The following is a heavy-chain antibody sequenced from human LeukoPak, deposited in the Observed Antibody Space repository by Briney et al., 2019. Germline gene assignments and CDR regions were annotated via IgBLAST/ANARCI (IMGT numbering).Heavy chain of an antibody. J-gene: IGHJ4*02. Sequence: GGSLRLSCAASGFTFSSYSMNWVRQAPGRGLEWVSYISVGSDTIYYADSVKGRFTISRDNAKNSLYLQMNSLRAEDTAVYYCAKDRAEWFGELYLFDYWGQGTLVTVSS. CDR2: ISVGSDTI. D-gene: IGHD3-10*01. V-gene: IGHV3-48*04. CDR3: AKDRAEWFGELYLFDY. CDR1: GFTFSSYS.